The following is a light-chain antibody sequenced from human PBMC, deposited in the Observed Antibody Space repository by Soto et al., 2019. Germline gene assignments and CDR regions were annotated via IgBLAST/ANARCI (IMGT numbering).Light chain of an antibody. V-gene: IGKV1-39*01. J-gene: IGKJ5*01. CDR2: AAS. CDR1: QSISSF. CDR3: QQYNSYPIT. Sequence: DIQMTQSPSSLSTSVGDRVTISCRASQSISSFLNWFQQKPGKAPKLLIYAASSLQSGVPSRFSDSGSGTNFTLTIDSLQPEDFATYYCQQYNSYPITFGQGTRLEIK.